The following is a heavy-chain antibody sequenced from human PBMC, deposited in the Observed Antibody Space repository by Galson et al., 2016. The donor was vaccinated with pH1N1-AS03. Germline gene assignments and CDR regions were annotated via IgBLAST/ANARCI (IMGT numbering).Heavy chain of an antibody. CDR1: GFTFSDYY. D-gene: IGHD4-17*01. J-gene: IGHJ4*02. CDR3: ARFSYGDYVRYFDY. V-gene: IGHV3-11*01. CDR2: ITSSSTTI. Sequence: SLRLSCAASGFTFSDYYMTWIRQAPGKGLEWVSYITSSSTTIYYADSVKGRFTISRDNAKNSLYLQMNSLRAEDTAVYYCARFSYGDYVRYFDYWGQGTLVTVSS.